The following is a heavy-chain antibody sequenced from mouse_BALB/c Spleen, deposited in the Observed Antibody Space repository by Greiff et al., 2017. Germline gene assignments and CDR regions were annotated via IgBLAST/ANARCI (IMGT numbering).Heavy chain of an antibody. D-gene: IGHD1-1*01. Sequence: QVHVKQSGAELVKPGASVKLSCKASGYTFTSYYMYWVKQRPGQGLEWIGEINPSNGGTNFNEKFKSKATLTVDKSSSTAYMQLSSLTSEDSAVYYCTTITTVPFAYWGQGTLVTVSA. J-gene: IGHJ3*01. CDR2: INPSNGGT. CDR3: TTITTVPFAY. CDR1: GYTFTSYY. V-gene: IGHV1S81*02.